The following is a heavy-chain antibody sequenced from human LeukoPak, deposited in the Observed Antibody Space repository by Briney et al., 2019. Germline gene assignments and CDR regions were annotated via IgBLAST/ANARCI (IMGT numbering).Heavy chain of an antibody. CDR1: GFTFDDYA. CDR2: ISWDGGST. J-gene: IGHJ4*02. D-gene: IGHD3-10*01. V-gene: IGHV3-43D*03. Sequence: GGSLRLSCAASGFTFDDYAMHWVRQAPGKGLEWVSLISWDGGSTYYADSVKGRFTISRDNSKNSLYLQMNSLRAEDTALYYCAKDWGSGSYSFDYWGQGTLVTVSS. CDR3: AKDWGSGSYSFDY.